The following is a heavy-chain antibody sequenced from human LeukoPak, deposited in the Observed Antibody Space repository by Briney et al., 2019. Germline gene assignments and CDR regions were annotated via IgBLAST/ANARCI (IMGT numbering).Heavy chain of an antibody. CDR1: GFILSTHG. Sequence: GGSLRLSCAASGFILSTHGMHWVRQAPGKGLEWVAGMWYDGSREDYADSVKGRFTISRDMSKNTLNLQMNSLRVEDTAMFYCARDLSFGSLDFRGQGTLVTVPS. V-gene: IGHV3-33*01. D-gene: IGHD1-26*01. J-gene: IGHJ4*02. CDR3: ARDLSFGSLDF. CDR2: MWYDGSRE.